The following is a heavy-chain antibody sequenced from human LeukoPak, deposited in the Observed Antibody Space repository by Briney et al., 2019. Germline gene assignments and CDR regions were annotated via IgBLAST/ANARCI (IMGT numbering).Heavy chain of an antibody. J-gene: IGHJ4*02. CDR1: GGSISGSY. D-gene: IGHD4-17*01. CDR2: MYNSGST. V-gene: IGHV4-59*01. Sequence: SSETLSLTCTVSGGSISGSYWSWIRQPPGKGLEWIAYMYNSGSTNYNPSLKSRVTISIDTSKNQFSLKLSSLTAADTAIYYCARGIESSGDYGYWGQGILVTVSS. CDR3: ARGIESSGDYGY.